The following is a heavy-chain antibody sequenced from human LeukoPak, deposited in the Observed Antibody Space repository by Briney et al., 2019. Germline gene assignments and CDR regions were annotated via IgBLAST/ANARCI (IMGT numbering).Heavy chain of an antibody. D-gene: IGHD3-3*01. Sequence: GGSLRLSCAASGFTFSSYAMHWVRQAPGKGLEWVAVISYDGSNKYYADSVKGRFTISRDNSKNTLYLQMNSLRAEDTAVYYCARDFNDFWSGFGPIDYWGQGTLVTVSS. V-gene: IGHV3-30-3*01. CDR1: GFTFSSYA. CDR3: ARDFNDFWSGFGPIDY. CDR2: ISYDGSNK. J-gene: IGHJ4*02.